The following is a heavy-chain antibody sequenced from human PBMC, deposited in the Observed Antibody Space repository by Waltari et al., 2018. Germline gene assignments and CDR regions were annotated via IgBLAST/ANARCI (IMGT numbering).Heavy chain of an antibody. CDR2: MNPNSGNT. D-gene: IGHD3-3*01. V-gene: IGHV1-8*02. CDR1: GYTFSSYD. CDR3: AFADFWSGYRYYYGMDV. J-gene: IGHJ6*02. Sequence: QVQLVQSGAEVKKPGASVKVSCKSSGYTFSSYDINWVRQATEQGLEWMGWMNPNSGNTGYAQKFQGRVTMTRNTSISTAYMELSSLRSEDTAVYYCAFADFWSGYRYYYGMDVWGQGTTVTVSS.